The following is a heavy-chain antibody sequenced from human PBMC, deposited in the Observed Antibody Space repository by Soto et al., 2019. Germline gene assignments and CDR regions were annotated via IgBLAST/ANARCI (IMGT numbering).Heavy chain of an antibody. CDR3: ARDFTAAAGPTIDY. D-gene: IGHD6-13*01. V-gene: IGHV3-33*01. Sequence: VQLGESGGGVVQPGRSLRLSCAASGFTFSNYGMHWVRQAPGKGLEWVAVIRYDGSNKYYTDSVKGRFTISRDSSKNTLYLQMNSLRAEDTAVYYCARDFTAAAGPTIDYWGQGTLVTVSS. CDR2: IRYDGSNK. CDR1: GFTFSNYG. J-gene: IGHJ4*02.